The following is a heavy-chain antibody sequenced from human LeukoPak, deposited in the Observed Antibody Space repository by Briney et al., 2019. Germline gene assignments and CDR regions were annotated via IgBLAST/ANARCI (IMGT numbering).Heavy chain of an antibody. CDR2: INPNSGGT. CDR3: ARDMSGYYPYDY. CDR1: GYTFTSYA. Sequence: GASVKVSCKASGYTFTSYAMHWVRQAPGQGLEWMGWINPNSGGTNYAQKFQGRVTMTRDTSISTAYMELSRLRSDDTAVYYCARDMSGYYPYDYWGQGTLVTVSS. D-gene: IGHD3-3*01. J-gene: IGHJ4*02. V-gene: IGHV1-2*02.